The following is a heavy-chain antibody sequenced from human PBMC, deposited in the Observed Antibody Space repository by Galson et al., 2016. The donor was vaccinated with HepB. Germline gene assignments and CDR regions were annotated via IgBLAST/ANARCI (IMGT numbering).Heavy chain of an antibody. Sequence: TLSLTCTVSGGSISSGDYYWSWIRQPPGKGLEWIGYIYHSGSTYHSPPLKSRVTISVDTSKNQFSLKLNSVTAADTAVYYCARGSAFGGVDNWGQGTLVTVSS. CDR1: GGSISSGDYY. CDR3: ARGSAFGGVDN. CDR2: IYHSGST. J-gene: IGHJ4*02. V-gene: IGHV4-30-4*01. D-gene: IGHD3-16*01.